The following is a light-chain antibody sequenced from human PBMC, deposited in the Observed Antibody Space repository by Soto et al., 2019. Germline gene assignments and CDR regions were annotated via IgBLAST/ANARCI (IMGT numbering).Light chain of an antibody. V-gene: IGKV3-15*01. CDR3: QEYNNWPPWT. Sequence: ETVMTQSPATLSVSPGERATLSCRASQSVSNKLAWFQQKPGQAPRLLLYDASSRATGIPARFSGSGSGTDFTLTISSLQSEDFAVYYCQEYNNWPPWTFGQGTRVEMK. CDR1: QSVSNK. J-gene: IGKJ1*01. CDR2: DAS.